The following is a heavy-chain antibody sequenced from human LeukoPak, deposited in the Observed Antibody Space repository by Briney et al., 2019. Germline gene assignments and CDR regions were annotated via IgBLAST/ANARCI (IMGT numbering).Heavy chain of an antibody. CDR1: GFTFSSYW. Sequence: GGSLRLSCAASGFTFSSYWMNWVRQAPGKGLEWVANIKHDGSEKYYVDSVKGRFTISRDNAKNSLYLQMNSLRAEDTAVYYCARGGKQRKRFDYWGQGTLVTVSS. CDR3: ARGGKQRKRFDY. D-gene: IGHD4-23*01. J-gene: IGHJ4*02. CDR2: IKHDGSEK. V-gene: IGHV3-7*01.